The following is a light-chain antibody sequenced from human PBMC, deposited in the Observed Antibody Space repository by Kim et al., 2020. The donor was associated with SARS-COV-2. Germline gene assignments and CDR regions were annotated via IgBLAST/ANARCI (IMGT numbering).Light chain of an antibody. V-gene: IGKV1-39*01. CDR2: AAS. J-gene: IGKJ4*01. CDR3: QQSYSTPWT. CDR1: QSISSY. Sequence: DIQMTQSPSSLSASVGDRVTITCRASQSISSYLNWYQQKPGKAPKLLIYAASSLQSGVPSRFSGSGSGTDFTLTISSLQPEECATYYCQQSYSTPWTFGGGTKVDIK.